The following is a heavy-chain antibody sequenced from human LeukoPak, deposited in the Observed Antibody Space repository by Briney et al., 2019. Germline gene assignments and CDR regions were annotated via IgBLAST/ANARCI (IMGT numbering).Heavy chain of an antibody. J-gene: IGHJ4*02. CDR3: AKGGFGDLVDY. Sequence: PGGSLRLSCAASGFIFTDYAMSWVRQAPGKGLEWVSAISGSGGSIYYADSVKGRFTISRDNSKNTLYLQMSSLRVEDTAVYYCAKGGFGDLVDYWGQGTLVTVSS. V-gene: IGHV3-23*01. D-gene: IGHD4-17*01. CDR2: ISGSGGSI. CDR1: GFIFTDYA.